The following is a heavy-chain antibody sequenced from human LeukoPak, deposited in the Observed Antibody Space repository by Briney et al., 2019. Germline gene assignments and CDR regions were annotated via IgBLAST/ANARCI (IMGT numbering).Heavy chain of an antibody. CDR2: INHSGST. Sequence: PSETLSLTCAVYGGSFSGYYWSWIRQPPGKGLEWIGEINHSGSTNYNPSLKSRVTISVDTSKNQFSLKLSSVTAADTAVYYCARGGRRWLQPGSSFDYWGQGTLVTVSS. J-gene: IGHJ4*02. V-gene: IGHV4-34*01. CDR3: ARGGRRWLQPGSSFDY. CDR1: GGSFSGYY. D-gene: IGHD5-24*01.